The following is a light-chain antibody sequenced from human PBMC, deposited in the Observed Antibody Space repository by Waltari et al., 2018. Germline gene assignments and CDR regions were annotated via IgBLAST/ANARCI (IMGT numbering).Light chain of an antibody. CDR2: GGT. Sequence: EIVLTPSPGTLSLSPGARATLSCRASQCVSMALAWYKQKPCQAPRLRIYGGTRATGIPDRFSCSGSGTDFSLTISRLEPEDFAVYYCQHYVRLPATFGQGTKVEIK. V-gene: IGKV3-20*01. CDR1: QCVSMA. CDR3: QHYVRLPAT. J-gene: IGKJ1*01.